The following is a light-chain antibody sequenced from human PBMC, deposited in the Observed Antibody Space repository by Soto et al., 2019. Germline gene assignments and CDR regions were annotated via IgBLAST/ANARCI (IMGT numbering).Light chain of an antibody. Sequence: DIQMTQSPSSLSASVGDRVTITCRASQSIGTYLHWYQQKPGKAPKLLIYAASSLQSGVPSRFSGSGSGTEFTLTVNSLQPEDFATYYCQQSYTSPPGLTFGGGTKVEI. CDR1: QSIGTY. J-gene: IGKJ4*01. V-gene: IGKV1-39*01. CDR3: QQSYTSPPGLT. CDR2: AAS.